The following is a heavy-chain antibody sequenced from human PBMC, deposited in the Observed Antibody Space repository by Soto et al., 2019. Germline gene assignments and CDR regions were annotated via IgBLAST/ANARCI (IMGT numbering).Heavy chain of an antibody. CDR2: ISWKDDK. CDR1: GFSLTTSGAG. V-gene: IGHV2-5*01. J-gene: IGHJ4*02. Sequence: QITLKESGPTLVKPTQTLTLTCTYSGFSLTTSGAGVGWIRQPPGKALEWLALISWKDDKRYNPGLESRLTITKDNSKNQVILTLTNMDPVDTATYFCAHRYGGNYYRWYFDSRGQGTLVTVSS. D-gene: IGHD1-26*01. CDR3: AHRYGGNYYRWYFDS.